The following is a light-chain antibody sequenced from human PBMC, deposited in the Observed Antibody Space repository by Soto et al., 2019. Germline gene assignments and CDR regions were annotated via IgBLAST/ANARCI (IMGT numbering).Light chain of an antibody. CDR1: EDVSDY. J-gene: IGKJ4*01. V-gene: IGKV1-33*01. CDR2: DAS. Sequence: DIKMTQSPSSLSASVGDSVTLTCQASEDVSDYVIWYQQKPGRAPKLLIYDASKLETGVPSRFSGSGSGTDFSFTIRDLQPEDFATYYCQLYKNVILTFGGGTRVDI. CDR3: QLYKNVILT.